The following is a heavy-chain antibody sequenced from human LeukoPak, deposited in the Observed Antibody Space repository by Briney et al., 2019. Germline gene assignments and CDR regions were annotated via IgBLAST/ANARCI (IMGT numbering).Heavy chain of an antibody. J-gene: IGHJ3*02. V-gene: IGHV3-23*01. Sequence: GGSLRLSCAASGFTFSSYGMSWVRQTPEKGLEWVSAISGSGGSTYYADSVKGRFTISRDNSKNTLYLQMNSLRAEDTAVYYCAKKSFQNYDSQRWGAFDIWGQGTMVIVSS. CDR1: GFTFSSYG. CDR2: ISGSGGST. CDR3: AKKSFQNYDSQRWGAFDI. D-gene: IGHD3-22*01.